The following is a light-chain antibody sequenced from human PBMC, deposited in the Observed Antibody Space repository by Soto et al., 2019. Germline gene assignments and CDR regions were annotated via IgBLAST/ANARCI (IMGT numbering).Light chain of an antibody. CDR2: AAS. V-gene: IGKV3-11*01. J-gene: IGKJ1*01. CDR1: QSVSSY. Sequence: EIVLTQSPATLSLSPGERATLSCRASQSVSSYLAWFQQKPGQAPRLLIYAASNRATGIPARFSGSGSGTDFPLTISSLEPEDFAVYYCQQRSAWPRTFGQGTKVEIK. CDR3: QQRSAWPRT.